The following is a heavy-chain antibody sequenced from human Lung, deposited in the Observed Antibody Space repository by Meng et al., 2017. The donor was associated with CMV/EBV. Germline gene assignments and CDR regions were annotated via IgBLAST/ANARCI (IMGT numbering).Heavy chain of an antibody. CDR1: GYTFTSYG. V-gene: IGHV1-18*01. CDR2: ISAYNDNT. Sequence: QVQLLQSGTEVKKPGASVKVYCKASGYTFTSYGISWVRQAPGQGLEWMGWISAYNDNTNYAQKLQGRVTMTTDTSTSTAYMELRSLRSDDTAVYYCARDLPGGTKGTWLDLWGQGTLVTVSS. D-gene: IGHD1-14*01. J-gene: IGHJ5*02. CDR3: ARDLPGGTKGTWLDL.